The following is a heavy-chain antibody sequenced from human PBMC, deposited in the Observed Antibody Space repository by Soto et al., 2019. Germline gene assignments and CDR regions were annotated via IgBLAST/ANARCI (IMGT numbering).Heavy chain of an antibody. J-gene: IGHJ4*02. V-gene: IGHV1-69*02. Sequence: QVQLVQSGAEVKKPGSSVKVSCKASGGTFSTYTISWVRQAPGQGLEWLGRIIPLFGLPNHAQKFQDRVTITADKSTDTAYLEMNSLRPEDTAVYYCAFDVQTGVVYFDNWSQGTLVTVSS. D-gene: IGHD2-21*01. CDR1: GGTFSTYT. CDR3: AFDVQTGVVYFDN. CDR2: IIPLFGLP.